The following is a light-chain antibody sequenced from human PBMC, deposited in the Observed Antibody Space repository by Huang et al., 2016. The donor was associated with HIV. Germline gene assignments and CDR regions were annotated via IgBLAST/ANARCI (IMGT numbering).Light chain of an antibody. CDR2: AAS. CDR1: QGISSY. J-gene: IGKJ5*01. V-gene: IGKV1-9*01. Sequence: IQLTQSPSSLSASVGDRVTITCRASQGISSYLAWYQQKPGKDPKLLIYAASTLQSGVPSRFSGSGSGTDFTLTISSLQPEDFATYYCQQLNSYPCTFGQGTRLEIK. CDR3: QQLNSYPCT.